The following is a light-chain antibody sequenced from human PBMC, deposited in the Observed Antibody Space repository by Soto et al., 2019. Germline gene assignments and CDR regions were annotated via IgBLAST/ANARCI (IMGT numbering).Light chain of an antibody. CDR2: GAS. CDR3: QQYNNLPRT. Sequence: EIVMTQSPATLSVSPGERATLSCRASQSVSNNLAWYQQKPGQAPRLLIYGASTRPTGIPARFSGSGSGTDSTLTISSLQSEDVAVYYCQQYNNLPRTFGHGTKVEIK. J-gene: IGKJ1*01. CDR1: QSVSNN. V-gene: IGKV3-15*01.